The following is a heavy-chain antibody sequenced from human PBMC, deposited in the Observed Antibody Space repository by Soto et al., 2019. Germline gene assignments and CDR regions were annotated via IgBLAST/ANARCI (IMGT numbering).Heavy chain of an antibody. D-gene: IGHD3-22*01. Sequence: EVQLVESGGGIVQPGGSLRLSCAASGFTFSSYWMHWVRQAPGKGLVWVSRINSDESRTSYADSAKGRFTISRDNAKNAVYLQMEGLRAEDTAVYYCARGDGDYDDGNGYLGRHWGQGTLVTVSS. CDR2: INSDESRT. J-gene: IGHJ4*02. V-gene: IGHV3-74*01. CDR3: ARGDGDYDDGNGYLGRH. CDR1: GFTFSSYW.